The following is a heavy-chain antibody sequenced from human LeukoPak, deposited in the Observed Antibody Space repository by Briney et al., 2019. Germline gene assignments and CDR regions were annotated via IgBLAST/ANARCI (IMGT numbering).Heavy chain of an antibody. CDR1: GFTFSSYA. J-gene: IGHJ6*02. CDR3: AEDDHYYDSSGYWDYYYYGMDV. Sequence: PGGSLRLSCAASGFTFSSYAMSWVRQAPGKGLEWVSAISGSGGSTYYADSVKGRFTISGDNSKNTLYLQMNSLRAEDTAVYYCAEDDHYYDSSGYWDYYYYGMDVWGQGTTVTVSS. CDR2: ISGSGGST. D-gene: IGHD3-22*01. V-gene: IGHV3-23*01.